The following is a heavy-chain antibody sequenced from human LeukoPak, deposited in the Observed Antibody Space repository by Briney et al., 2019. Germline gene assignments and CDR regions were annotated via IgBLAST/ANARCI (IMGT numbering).Heavy chain of an antibody. V-gene: IGHV4-59*01. J-gene: IGHJ6*02. CDR1: GGSIRNYY. Sequence: SETLSLTCIVSGGSIRNYYWSWIRQPPGKGLEWMGYIYYSGSTNYNPSLKSRVTMSVDTSKNQFSLKLSSVAAADTGVYYCARGPAAACPDYPDYYGMDVWGQGTTVTVSS. D-gene: IGHD6-6*01. CDR2: IYYSGST. CDR3: ARGPAAACPDYPDYYGMDV.